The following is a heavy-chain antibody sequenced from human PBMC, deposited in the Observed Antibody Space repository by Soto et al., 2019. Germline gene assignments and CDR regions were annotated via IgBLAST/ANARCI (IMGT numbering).Heavy chain of an antibody. CDR2: ISSNGGST. J-gene: IGHJ4*02. V-gene: IGHV3-64*01. CDR1: GFTFISYA. Sequence: GGSLRLSCAASGFTFISYAMHWVRQAPGKGLEYVSAISSNGGSTYYANSVKGRFTISRDNSKNTLYLQMGSLRAEDMAVYYCCTVAPSGYWGQGTLVTVSS. CDR3: CTVAPSGY. D-gene: IGHD6-19*01.